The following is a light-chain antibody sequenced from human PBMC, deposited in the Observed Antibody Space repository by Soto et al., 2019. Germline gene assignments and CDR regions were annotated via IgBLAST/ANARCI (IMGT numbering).Light chain of an antibody. J-gene: IGLJ1*01. CDR1: SSSIGSYA. Sequence: QSVLTQPPSASGTPGQTVTISCSGSSSSIGSYAVNWYQQFPGTAPKVLIYRNNQRPSGVPDRFSGSKSGTSAFLVISGLQSEDEADYSCATWDDSLNAYVFGTETKLTVL. V-gene: IGLV1-44*01. CDR3: ATWDDSLNAYV. CDR2: RNN.